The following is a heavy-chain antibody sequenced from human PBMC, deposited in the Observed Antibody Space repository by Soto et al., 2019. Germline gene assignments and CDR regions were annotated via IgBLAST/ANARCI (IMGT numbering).Heavy chain of an antibody. CDR2: IYYSGST. CDR3: ARDGDGSGYFLDY. J-gene: IGHJ4*02. Sequence: QVQLQESGPGLVKPSQTLSLICTVSGGSISSGGYYWSWIRQHPGKGLEWIGYIYYSGSTYYNPYLKSRVTISVDTSKNQFSLNLSSVTAADTAVYYCARDGDGSGYFLDYWGQGTLVTVSS. D-gene: IGHD3-22*01. V-gene: IGHV4-31*03. CDR1: GGSISSGGYY.